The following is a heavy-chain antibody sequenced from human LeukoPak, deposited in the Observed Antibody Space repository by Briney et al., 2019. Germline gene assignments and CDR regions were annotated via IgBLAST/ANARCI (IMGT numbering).Heavy chain of an antibody. CDR3: AKDVMVGYSSSWDS. CDR1: GFTFRDYA. D-gene: IGHD6-13*01. Sequence: GGSLRLSCAASGFTFRDYAMSWVRQAPGKGLEWVSAISGSGGSTNYADSVKGRFTISRDNSKNTLYLQMNSLRAEDSPVYYCAKDVMVGYSSSWDSWGQGTLVTVSS. CDR2: ISGSGGST. V-gene: IGHV3-23*01. J-gene: IGHJ4*02.